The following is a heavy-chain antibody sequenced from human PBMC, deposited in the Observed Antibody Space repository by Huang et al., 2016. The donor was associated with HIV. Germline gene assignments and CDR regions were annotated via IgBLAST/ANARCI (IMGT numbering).Heavy chain of an antibody. CDR1: GGSISSHY. CDR3: AMDRRHCSGGSCYYSDY. CDR2: IYYSGVS. D-gene: IGHD2-15*01. J-gene: IGHJ4*01. Sequence: QVQLQELGPGLVKPSETLSLTCSVSGGSISSHYWSWIRQPPGKGLGGIGSIYYSGVSNYSPSLKSRVFISVDTSRNQFALKLSSVTAADTAVYYCAMDRRHCSGGSCYYSDYWGHGTLVTVSS. V-gene: IGHV4-59*11.